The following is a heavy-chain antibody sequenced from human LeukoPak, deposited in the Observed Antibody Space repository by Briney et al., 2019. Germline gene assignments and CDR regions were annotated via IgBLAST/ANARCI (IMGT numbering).Heavy chain of an antibody. CDR2: ISSSGSTI. D-gene: IGHD1-26*01. Sequence: QPGGSLRLSCAASGFTFSSYEMNWVRQAPGKGLEWVSYISSSGSTIYYADSVKGRFTISRDNAKNSLYLQMNSLRAEDTAVYYCARHSGSYRCLDYWGQGTLVTVSS. J-gene: IGHJ4*02. V-gene: IGHV3-48*03. CDR1: GFTFSSYE. CDR3: ARHSGSYRCLDY.